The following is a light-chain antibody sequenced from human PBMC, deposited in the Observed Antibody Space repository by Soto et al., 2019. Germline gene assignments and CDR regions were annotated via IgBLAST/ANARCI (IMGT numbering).Light chain of an antibody. Sequence: IQLTQSPSSLSASVGDRVTITCRASQGISSFLAWYQQKPGKAPKLLIYAASTLQIGVPSRFSGSGSGTDFTLTISSLPHEDFATYYCQQLDSYPSTFGGGTKVEIK. CDR1: QGISSF. CDR3: QQLDSYPST. CDR2: AAS. V-gene: IGKV1-9*01. J-gene: IGKJ4*01.